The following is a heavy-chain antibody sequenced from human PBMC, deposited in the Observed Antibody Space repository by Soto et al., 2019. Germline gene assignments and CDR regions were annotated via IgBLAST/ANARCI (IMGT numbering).Heavy chain of an antibody. CDR2: IYFSEST. V-gene: IGHV4-31*11. CDR1: GGSISNGGYY. CDR3: ARDSDSQQPNPRWGGGYIDV. J-gene: IGHJ6*03. D-gene: IGHD6-13*01. Sequence: QLQLQESGPGLVKPSQTLSLTCAVSGGSISNGGYYWFWIRQHPGKGLEWIGSIYFSESTYYNPSLKSPVTISVATPKNQFSLKLSSVTAADTAVYYWARDSDSQQPNPRWGGGYIDVWGKGTTVTVSS.